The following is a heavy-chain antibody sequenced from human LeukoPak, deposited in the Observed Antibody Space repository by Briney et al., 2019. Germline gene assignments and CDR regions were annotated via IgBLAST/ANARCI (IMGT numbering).Heavy chain of an antibody. CDR2: MTSNGVST. V-gene: IGHV3-23*01. CDR1: GFTLSGYA. Sequence: GGSLRLSCAASGFTLSGYAMTWVRQAPGKGLQWVAGMTSNGVSTYYADSAKGRFTISRDTSMNTLYLEMNGLRPEDAALYYCAKDLYTVLTAFDLWGQGTPVTVSS. CDR3: AKDLYTVLTAFDL. D-gene: IGHD2-21*02. J-gene: IGHJ5*02.